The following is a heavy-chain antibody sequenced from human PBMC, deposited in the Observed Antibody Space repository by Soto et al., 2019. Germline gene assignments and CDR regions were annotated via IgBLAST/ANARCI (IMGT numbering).Heavy chain of an antibody. CDR3: AAKVGPIEFYFDY. CDR2: IYGGSST. J-gene: IGHJ4*02. CDR1: AFTVSSNY. D-gene: IGHD1-26*01. V-gene: IGHV3-53*01. Sequence: PGGSLRLSCTASAFTVSSNYMSWVRQAPGKGLEWVSSIYGGSSTYYADSVKGRFTMFMDSSKSTLYLQMDSLRVGDTAVYYCAAKVGPIEFYFDYWGQGALVTVSS.